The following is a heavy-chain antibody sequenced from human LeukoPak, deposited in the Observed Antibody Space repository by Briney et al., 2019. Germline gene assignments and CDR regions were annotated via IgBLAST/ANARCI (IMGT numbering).Heavy chain of an antibody. CDR3: ARASRDGYYHQTYYFDY. V-gene: IGHV1-69*05. CDR1: GGTFSSYA. Sequence: SVKVSCKASGGTFSSYAISWVRQAPGQGLEWMGGIIPIFGTANYAQKFQGRVTITTDESTSTAYMELSSLRSEDTAVYYCARASRDGYYHQTYYFDYWGQGTLVTVSS. D-gene: IGHD5-24*01. J-gene: IGHJ4*02. CDR2: IIPIFGTA.